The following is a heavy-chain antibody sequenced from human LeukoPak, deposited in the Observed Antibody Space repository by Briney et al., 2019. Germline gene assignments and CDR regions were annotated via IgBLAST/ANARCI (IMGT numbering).Heavy chain of an antibody. CDR2: IIPILGIA. V-gene: IGHV1-69*04. Sequence: ASVKVSCKASGGTFSSYAISWVRQAPGQGVEWMGRIIPILGIANYAQKFQGRVTITADKSTSTAYMELSSLRSEDTAVYYCARSYDFWSGYSRDYYGMDVWGQGTTVTVSS. D-gene: IGHD3-3*01. CDR3: ARSYDFWSGYSRDYYGMDV. CDR1: GGTFSSYA. J-gene: IGHJ6*02.